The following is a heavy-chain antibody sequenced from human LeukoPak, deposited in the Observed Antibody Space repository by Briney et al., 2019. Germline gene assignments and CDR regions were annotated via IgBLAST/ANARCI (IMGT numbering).Heavy chain of an antibody. CDR3: ARNGPYYYDSSGLYYFDY. D-gene: IGHD3-22*01. Sequence: GGSLRLSCAASGFTFSIYEMNWVRQAPGKGLEWVSYISSSGSTIYYADSVKGRFTISRDNAKNSLYLQMNSLRAEDTAVYYCARNGPYYYDSSGLYYFDYWGQGTLVTVSS. J-gene: IGHJ4*02. CDR1: GFTFSIYE. V-gene: IGHV3-48*03. CDR2: ISSSGSTI.